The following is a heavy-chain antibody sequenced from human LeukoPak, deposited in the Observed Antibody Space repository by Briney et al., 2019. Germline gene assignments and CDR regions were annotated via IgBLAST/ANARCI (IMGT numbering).Heavy chain of an antibody. Sequence: ASVKVSCKASGYIFSNFGINWVRQAPGQGLEWMGWISGYNGYTKYAQKLQGRVTITADKSTSTAYMELSSLRSEDTAVYYCARAMYSSSWFDYWGQGTLVTVSS. CDR1: GYIFSNFG. D-gene: IGHD6-13*01. V-gene: IGHV1-18*01. CDR3: ARAMYSSSWFDY. CDR2: ISGYNGYT. J-gene: IGHJ4*02.